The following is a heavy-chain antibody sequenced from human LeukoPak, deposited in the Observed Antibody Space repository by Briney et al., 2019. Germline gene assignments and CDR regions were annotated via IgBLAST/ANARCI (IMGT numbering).Heavy chain of an antibody. CDR3: ARAVTVTTFFDY. V-gene: IGHV3-30*02. Sequence: GGSLRLSCAASGFTFSSYGMHWVRQAPGKGLEWVAFIRYDGSNKYYADSVKGRFTISRDNSKNTLYLQMNSLRAEDTAVYYCARAVTVTTFFDYWGQGTLVTVSS. CDR1: GFTFSSYG. D-gene: IGHD4-17*01. CDR2: IRYDGSNK. J-gene: IGHJ4*02.